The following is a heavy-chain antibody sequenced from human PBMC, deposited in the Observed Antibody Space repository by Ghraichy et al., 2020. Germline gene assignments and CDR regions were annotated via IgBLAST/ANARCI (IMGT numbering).Heavy chain of an antibody. D-gene: IGHD2-21*02. V-gene: IGHV3-7*04. CDR1: GFTFSNFW. CDR3: ARSGGGQIVVVTVIH. CDR2: IKQDGSDK. Sequence: GESLNISCAASGFTFSNFWMSWVRPAPGKGLEWVANIKQDGSDKYYVDSVRGRFTISRDNAKNSLYLQMNSLRAEDKALYYCARSGGGQIVVVTVIHWGQGTLVTVSS. J-gene: IGHJ4*02.